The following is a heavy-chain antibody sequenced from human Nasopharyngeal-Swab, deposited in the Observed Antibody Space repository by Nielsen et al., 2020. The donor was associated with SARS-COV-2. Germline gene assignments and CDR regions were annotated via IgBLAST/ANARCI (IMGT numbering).Heavy chain of an antibody. D-gene: IGHD1-26*01. J-gene: IGHJ4*02. V-gene: IGHV3-11*04. Sequence: GASLTLSCAASGFTFSDYYMSWLRQAPGKGLEWVSYISSSGSTIYYADSVKGRFTISRDNAKNSLYLQMNSLRAEDTAVYYCARDEVGATTTFDYWGQGTLVTVSS. CDR3: ARDEVGATTTFDY. CDR2: ISSSGSTI. CDR1: GFTFSDYY.